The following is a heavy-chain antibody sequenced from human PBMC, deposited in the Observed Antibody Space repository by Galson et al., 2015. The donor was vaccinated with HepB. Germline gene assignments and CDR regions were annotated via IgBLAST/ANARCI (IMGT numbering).Heavy chain of an antibody. CDR2: MNPNSGNT. D-gene: IGHD3-3*01. J-gene: IGHJ6*03. CDR3: ARGRKLRFLEGYYMDV. V-gene: IGHV1-8*01. CDR1: GYTFTSYD. Sequence: SVKVSCKASGYTFTSYDINWARQATGQGLEWMGWMNPNSGNTGYAQKFQGRVTMTRNTSISTAYMELSSLRSEDTAVYYCARGRKLRFLEGYYMDVWGKGTTVTVSS.